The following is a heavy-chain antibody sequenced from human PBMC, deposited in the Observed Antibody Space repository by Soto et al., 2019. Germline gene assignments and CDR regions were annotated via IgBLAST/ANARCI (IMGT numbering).Heavy chain of an antibody. D-gene: IGHD6-13*01. CDR1: GGSFSGYY. J-gene: IGHJ6*02. CDR3: ARGRETDSSSWYLSTYYYGMDV. V-gene: IGHV4-34*01. Sequence: ASDTLCLTCAVYGGSFSGYYWSWIRQPPGKGLEWIGEINHSGSTNYNPSLKSRVTISVDTSKNQFSLKLSSVTAADTAVYYCARGRETDSSSWYLSTYYYGMDVWGQGTSVTVSS. CDR2: INHSGST.